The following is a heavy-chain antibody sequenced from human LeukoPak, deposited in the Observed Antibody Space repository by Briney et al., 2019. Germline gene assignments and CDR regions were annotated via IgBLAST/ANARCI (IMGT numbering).Heavy chain of an antibody. CDR3: ARDSSGYYYLFDY. CDR2: IYTTGST. D-gene: IGHD3-22*01. V-gene: IGHV4-61*02. J-gene: IGHJ4*02. CDR1: GGSISSSSYY. Sequence: SQTLSLTCTVSGGSISSSSYYWSWIRQTAGKGLEWIGRIYTTGSTNYNPSLKSRVTMSVDTSQNQFSLKLSSVTAADTAVYYCARDSSGYYYLFDYWGQGTLVTVSS.